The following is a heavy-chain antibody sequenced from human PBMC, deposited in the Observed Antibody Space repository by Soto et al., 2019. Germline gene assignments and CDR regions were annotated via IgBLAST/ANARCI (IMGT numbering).Heavy chain of an antibody. J-gene: IGHJ5*02. CDR3: ARKRRMAAAGTPRVFGFDP. CDR1: AGTSSPYY. D-gene: IGHD6-13*01. V-gene: IGHV4-34*01. Sequence: SETLSLTCAVYAGTSSPYYWSRIRHPPGKGLEWIGEINHSGSTNYNPSLKSRVTISVDTSKNQFSLKLSSVTAADTAVYYCARKRRMAAAGTPRVFGFDPWGQGTRVT. CDR2: INHSGST.